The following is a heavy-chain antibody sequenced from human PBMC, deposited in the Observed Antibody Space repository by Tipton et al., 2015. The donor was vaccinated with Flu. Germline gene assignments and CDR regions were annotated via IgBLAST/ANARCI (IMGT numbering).Heavy chain of an antibody. Sequence: LRLSCTVSGDSLSSYYWTWIRQPAGKGLEWIGRIYSSGSTKYSPSFKSRVIMSVDASKNKFSLNLKSVTAADTAVYYCATEYRGGGNRYYFDYWGQGTLVTVSS. J-gene: IGHJ4*02. CDR1: GDSLSSYY. D-gene: IGHD4-23*01. CDR2: IYSSGST. CDR3: ATEYRGGGNRYYFDY. V-gene: IGHV4-4*07.